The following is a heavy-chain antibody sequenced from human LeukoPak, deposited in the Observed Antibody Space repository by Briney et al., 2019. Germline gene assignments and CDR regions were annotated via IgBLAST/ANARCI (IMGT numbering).Heavy chain of an antibody. Sequence: GASVKVSCKASGYTFTGYYMHWVRQAPGQGLEWMGWINPNSGGTNYAQKFQGRVTMTRNTSISTAYMELSSLRSEDTAVYYCAREGRAVAGTDYFDYWGQGTLVTVSS. J-gene: IGHJ4*02. D-gene: IGHD6-19*01. CDR1: GYTFTGYY. V-gene: IGHV1-2*02. CDR3: AREGRAVAGTDYFDY. CDR2: INPNSGGT.